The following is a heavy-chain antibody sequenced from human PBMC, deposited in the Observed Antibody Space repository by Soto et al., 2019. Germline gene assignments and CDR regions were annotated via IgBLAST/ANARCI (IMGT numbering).Heavy chain of an antibody. D-gene: IGHD6-19*01. Sequence: SLRLSCAASGFTFSSYGMHWVRQAPGKGLEWVAVIWYDGSNKYYADSVKGRFTISRDNSKNTLYLQMNSLRAEDTAVYYCARDQISGWSGAYYYYGMDVWGQGTTVTVSS. V-gene: IGHV3-33*01. CDR3: ARDQISGWSGAYYYYGMDV. CDR2: IWYDGSNK. J-gene: IGHJ6*02. CDR1: GFTFSSYG.